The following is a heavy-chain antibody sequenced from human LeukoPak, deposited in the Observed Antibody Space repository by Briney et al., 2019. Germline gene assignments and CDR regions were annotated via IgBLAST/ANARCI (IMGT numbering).Heavy chain of an antibody. CDR1: GFTFSSYS. CDR3: ARATGDGRHAFDI. V-gene: IGHV3-48*04. Sequence: GEPLRLSCAASGFTFSSYSMNWVRQAPGKGLEWVSYISSSGSTIYYADSVKGRFTISRDNAKNSLYLQMNSLRAEDTAIYYCARATGDGRHAFDIWGQGTMVTASS. D-gene: IGHD7-27*01. CDR2: ISSSGSTI. J-gene: IGHJ3*02.